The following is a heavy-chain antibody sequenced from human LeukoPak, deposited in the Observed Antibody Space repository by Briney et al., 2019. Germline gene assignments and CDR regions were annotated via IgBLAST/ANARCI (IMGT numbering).Heavy chain of an antibody. Sequence: PGGSLRLSCAASGFTFSSYAMSWVRQAPGKGLEWVSAISGSGGSTYYADSVKGRFTISRDNSKNTLYLQMNSLRAEDTAVYYCALPRGITIFGVVKSIFDYWGQGTLVTVSS. CDR3: ALPRGITIFGVVKSIFDY. J-gene: IGHJ4*02. CDR2: ISGSGGST. V-gene: IGHV3-23*01. D-gene: IGHD3-3*01. CDR1: GFTFSSYA.